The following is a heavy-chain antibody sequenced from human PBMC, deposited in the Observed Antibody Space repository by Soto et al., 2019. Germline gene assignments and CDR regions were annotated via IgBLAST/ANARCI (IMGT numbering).Heavy chain of an antibody. CDR3: VRDLR. J-gene: IGHJ4*02. CDR1: GFTFSSQW. CDR2: INSDGSRI. V-gene: IGHV3-74*03. Sequence: EVQLVESGGGLVQPGGSLRLSCAASGFTFSSQWMYWVRQSPGKGPVWVSYINSDGSRIAYADSVKGRFTISRDNAKNTLYLQMNSLRVEDTAVYYCVRDLRWGRGPLVTVS.